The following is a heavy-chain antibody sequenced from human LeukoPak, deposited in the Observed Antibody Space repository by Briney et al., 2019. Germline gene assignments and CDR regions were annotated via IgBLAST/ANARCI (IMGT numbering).Heavy chain of an antibody. D-gene: IGHD3-22*01. V-gene: IGHV3-30*18. Sequence: GGSLRLPCAASGFTFSSYGTHWVRQAPGKGLEWVAVISYDGSNKYYADSVKGRFTISRDNSKNTLYLQMNSLRAEDTAVYYCAKASGYPPDYWGQGTLVTVSS. J-gene: IGHJ4*02. CDR2: ISYDGSNK. CDR3: AKASGYPPDY. CDR1: GFTFSSYG.